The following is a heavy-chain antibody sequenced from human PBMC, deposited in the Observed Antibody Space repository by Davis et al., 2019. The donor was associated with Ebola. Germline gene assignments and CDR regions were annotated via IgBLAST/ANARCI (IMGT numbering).Heavy chain of an antibody. V-gene: IGHV3-33*01. D-gene: IGHD3-10*01. J-gene: IGHJ4*02. CDR2: IWYDGSNK. CDR1: GFTFSSYG. CDR3: TITTVHVDY. Sequence: GESLQISCAASGFTFSSYGMHWVRQAPGKGLEWVAVIWYDGSNKYYADSVKGRFTISRDNSKNTLYLQMNSLKTEDTAVYYCTITTVHVDYWGQGTLVTVSS.